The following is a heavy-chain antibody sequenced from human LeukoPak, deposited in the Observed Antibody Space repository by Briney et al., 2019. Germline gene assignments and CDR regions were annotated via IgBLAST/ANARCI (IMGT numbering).Heavy chain of an antibody. CDR1: GGSFSGYY. CDR3: GRGLRVPSAHYYYGMDV. D-gene: IGHD2-2*01. V-gene: IGHV4-34*01. Sequence: PSETLSLTCAVYGGSFSGYYWSWLRQPPGKGLEWIGEINHSGSTDYNPSLKSRVTISVDTSKNQFSLKLSSVTAAATAFYYCGRGLRVPSAHYYYGMDVWGQGTTVTVSS. J-gene: IGHJ6*02. CDR2: INHSGST.